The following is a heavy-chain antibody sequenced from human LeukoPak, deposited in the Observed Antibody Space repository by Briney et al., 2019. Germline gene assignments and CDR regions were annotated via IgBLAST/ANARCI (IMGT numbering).Heavy chain of an antibody. V-gene: IGHV4-31*03. J-gene: IGHJ5*02. D-gene: IGHD3-10*01. CDR1: GGSISSGGYL. CDR2: IYHGGNT. Sequence: SETLSLTCTVSGGSISSGGYLWSWIRQNPGKGLEWIGYIYHGGNTYYNPSLKSRVTISVDTSKNQFSLKLSSVTAADTAVYYCARVRYYGSGEEIDPWSQGTLVTVSS. CDR3: ARVRYYGSGEEIDP.